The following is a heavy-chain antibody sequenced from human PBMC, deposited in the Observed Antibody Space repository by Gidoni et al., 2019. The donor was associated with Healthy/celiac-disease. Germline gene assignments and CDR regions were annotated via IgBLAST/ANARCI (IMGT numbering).Heavy chain of an antibody. D-gene: IGHD5-12*01. CDR1: GFTFSSYA. Sequence: GFTFSSYAMSWVRQAPGKGLEWVSAISGSGGSTYYADSVKGRFTISRDNSKNTLYLQMNSLRAEDTAVYYCAKAGPWGGYGLANRGYWGQGTLVTVSS. CDR2: ISGSGGST. V-gene: IGHV3-23*01. CDR3: AKAGPWGGYGLANRGY. J-gene: IGHJ4*02.